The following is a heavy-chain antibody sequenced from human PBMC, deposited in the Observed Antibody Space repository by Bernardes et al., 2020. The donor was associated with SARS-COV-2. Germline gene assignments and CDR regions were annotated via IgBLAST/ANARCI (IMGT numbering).Heavy chain of an antibody. V-gene: IGHV3-74*01. CDR3: ARDNVLSGGLLYRQYFYYGMDS. CDR1: GFILRNYW. J-gene: IGHJ6*02. CDR2: ISDDGT. Sequence: CCAASGFILRNYWMHWVRKVPGKGLVWVSRISDDGTTYADSVKGRFTVSRDNAKSTLYLQMNSLRVDDTAVYYCARDNVLSGGLLYRQYFYYGMDSWVQGTTVTVS. D-gene: IGHD2-15*01.